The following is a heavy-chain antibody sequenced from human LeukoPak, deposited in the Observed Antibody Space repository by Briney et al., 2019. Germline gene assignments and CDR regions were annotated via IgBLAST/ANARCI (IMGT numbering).Heavy chain of an antibody. CDR1: GFTFSTYS. V-gene: IGHV3-48*01. CDR2: ISDSGAM. CDR3: ARDGGYRGYDADC. Sequence: GGSLRLSCAASGFTFSTYSMKWVRQAPGKGLEWVSYISDSGAMYYADSVRGRFTISRENAQNSLFLQMNSPRAEDTAVYYCARDGGYRGYDADCWGQGILVTVSS. J-gene: IGHJ4*02. D-gene: IGHD5-12*01.